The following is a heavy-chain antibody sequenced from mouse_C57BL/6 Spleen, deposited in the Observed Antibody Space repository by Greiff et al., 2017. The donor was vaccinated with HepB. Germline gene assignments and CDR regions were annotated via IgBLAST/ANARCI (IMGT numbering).Heavy chain of an antibody. D-gene: IGHD2-3*01. J-gene: IGHJ2*01. CDR1: GYTFTSYG. V-gene: IGHV1-81*01. Sequence: VQLQQSGAELARPGASVKLSCKASGYTFTSYGISWVKQRTGQGLEWIGEIYPRSGNTYYNEKFKGKATLTADKSSSTAYMELRSLTSEDSAVYFCARSLYDGYPHDYWGQGTTLTVSS. CDR3: ARSLYDGYPHDY. CDR2: IYPRSGNT.